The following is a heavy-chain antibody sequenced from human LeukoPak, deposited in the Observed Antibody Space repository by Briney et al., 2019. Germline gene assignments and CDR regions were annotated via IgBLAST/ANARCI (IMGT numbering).Heavy chain of an antibody. CDR1: GYTFTGYY. CDR2: INPSGGST. V-gene: IGHV1-46*01. CDR3: ARLPVPPGPDDY. D-gene: IGHD6-6*01. Sequence: ASVKVSCKASGYTFTGYYMHWVRQAPGQGLEWMGIINPSGGSTSYAQRFQGRVTMTRDTSTSTVYMELSSLRSEDTAVYYCARLPVPPGPDDYWGQGTLVTVSS. J-gene: IGHJ4*02.